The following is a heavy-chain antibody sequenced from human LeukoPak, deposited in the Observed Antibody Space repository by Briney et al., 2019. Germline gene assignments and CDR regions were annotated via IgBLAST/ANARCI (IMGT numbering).Heavy chain of an antibody. CDR1: GYTFTSYY. D-gene: IGHD3-10*01. CDR2: INPSGGST. V-gene: IGHV1-46*01. J-gene: IGHJ3*02. CDR3: ARLWFGGDDAFDI. Sequence: ASVKVSCRASGYTFTSYYMHWVRQAPGQGLEWMGIINPSGGSTSYAQKFQGRVTMTRDTSTSTVYMELSSLRSEDTAVYYCARLWFGGDDAFDIWGQGTMVTVSS.